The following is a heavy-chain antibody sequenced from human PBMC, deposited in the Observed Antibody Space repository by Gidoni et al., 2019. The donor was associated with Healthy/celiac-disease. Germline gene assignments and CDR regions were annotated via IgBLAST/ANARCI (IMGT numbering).Heavy chain of an antibody. CDR2: MNPNSGNT. V-gene: IGHV1-8*01. J-gene: IGHJ4*01. Sequence: QVQLVQSGAEVKKPGASVKVSCKASGYTFTSYDINGVRQATGQGLEWMGWMNPNSGNTGYAQKFQGRVTMTRNTSISTAYMELSSLRSEDTAVYYCARGGRGYYDSSGYYYGFDYWGHGTLVTVSS. CDR1: GYTFTSYD. CDR3: ARGGRGYYDSSGYYYGFDY. D-gene: IGHD3-22*01.